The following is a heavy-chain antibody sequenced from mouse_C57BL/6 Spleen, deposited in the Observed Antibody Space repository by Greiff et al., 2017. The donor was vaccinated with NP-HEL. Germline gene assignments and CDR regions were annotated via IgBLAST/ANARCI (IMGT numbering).Heavy chain of an antibody. D-gene: IGHD1-2*01. J-gene: IGHJ3*01. Sequence: DVMLVESGPGMVKPSQSLSLTCTVTGYSITSGYDWHWIRHFPGNKLEWMGYISYSGSTNYNPSLKSRISITHDTSKNHFFLKLNSVTTEDTATYYCAREGVYGPFAYWGQGTLVTVSA. CDR3: AREGVYGPFAY. CDR1: GYSITSGYD. V-gene: IGHV3-1*01. CDR2: ISYSGST.